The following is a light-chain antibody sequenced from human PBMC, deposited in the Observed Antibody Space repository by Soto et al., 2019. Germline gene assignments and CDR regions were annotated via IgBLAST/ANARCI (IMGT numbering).Light chain of an antibody. V-gene: IGKV1-5*03. Sequence: DIQMTQSPSTLSASVGDRVTITCRASQSISNWLAWYQQKQGKDPKLLIYEASSLENGVASRFSGSGSGTEFELTISSLHPDNFATYYCPQYNSYWTGGQGTKVDIK. J-gene: IGKJ1*01. CDR3: PQYNSYWT. CDR2: EAS. CDR1: QSISNW.